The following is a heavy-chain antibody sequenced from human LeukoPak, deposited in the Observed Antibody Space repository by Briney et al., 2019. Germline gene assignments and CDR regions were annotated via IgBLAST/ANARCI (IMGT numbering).Heavy chain of an antibody. D-gene: IGHD6-6*01. J-gene: IGHJ6*03. V-gene: IGHV4-59*11. CDR1: GGFISSHY. CDR2: IYYSGST. CDR3: ARAGISSSHYYYYYMDV. Sequence: SETLSLTCTVSGGFISSHYWSWIRQPPGKGLEGIGYIYYSGSTNYNPSLKSRVTISVDTSKNQFSLKLSSVTAADTAVYYCARAGISSSHYYYYYMDVWGKGPTVTVSS.